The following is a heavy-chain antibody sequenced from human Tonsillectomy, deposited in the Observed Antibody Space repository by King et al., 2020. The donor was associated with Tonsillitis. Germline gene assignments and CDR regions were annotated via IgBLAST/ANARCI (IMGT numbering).Heavy chain of an antibody. J-gene: IGHJ4*02. CDR3: GRDYGTPVTSGDDF. V-gene: IGHV1-2*02. CDR2: INPNTGGT. Sequence: VQLVESGAEVKKPGASVRVSCKTSRHTSSDYYLHWVRKAPGQELEWMGWINPNTGGTNSAQKFQGRVTLTRDASISTAYMELTRLTADDTAVYSCGRDYGTPVTSGDDFWGQGTLVTVSS. CDR1: RHTSSDYY. D-gene: IGHD4-17*01.